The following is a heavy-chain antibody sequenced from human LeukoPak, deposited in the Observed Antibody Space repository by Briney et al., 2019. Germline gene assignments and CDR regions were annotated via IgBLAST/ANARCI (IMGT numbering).Heavy chain of an antibody. CDR2: ISSSSIYI. CDR1: GFPFSSYS. V-gene: IGHV3-21*01. J-gene: IGHJ4*02. Sequence: GGSLRLSCAASGFPFSSYSMNWVRQAPGKGLEWVSSISSSSIYIYYADSVKGRFTISRDNAKNTLYLQMNSLRAEDTAVYYCARDLDWLLYDFWGQGTLVTVSS. CDR3: ARDLDWLLYDF. D-gene: IGHD3-9*01.